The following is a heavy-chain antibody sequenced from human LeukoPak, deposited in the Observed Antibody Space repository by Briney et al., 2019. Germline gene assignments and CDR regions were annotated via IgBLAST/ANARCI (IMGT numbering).Heavy chain of an antibody. V-gene: IGHV1-8*02. CDR1: GYTFTNNF. D-gene: IGHD3-10*01. CDR2: MNPNSGNT. Sequence: ASVKVSCKASGYTFTNNFMHWVRQATGQGLEWMGWMNPNSGNTGYAQKFQGRVTMTRNTSISTAYMELSSLRSEDTAVYYCARGSLAYYYGSGSYYNWFDPWGQGTLVTVSS. CDR3: ARGSLAYYYGSGSYYNWFDP. J-gene: IGHJ5*02.